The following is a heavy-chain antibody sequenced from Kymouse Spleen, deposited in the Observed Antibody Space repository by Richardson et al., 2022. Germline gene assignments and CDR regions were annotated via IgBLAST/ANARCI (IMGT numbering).Heavy chain of an antibody. Sequence: QVQLQESGPGLVKPSETLSLTCTVSGGSISSYYWSWIRQPPGKGLEWIGYIYYSGSTNYNPSLKSRVTISVDTSKNQFSLKLSSVTAADTAVYYCARDGAAGTSLDAFDIWGQGTMVTVSS. CDR2: IYYSGST. CDR1: GGSISSYY. CDR3: ARDGAAGTSLDAFDI. J-gene: IGHJ3*02. D-gene: IGHD1-7*01. V-gene: IGHV4-59*01.